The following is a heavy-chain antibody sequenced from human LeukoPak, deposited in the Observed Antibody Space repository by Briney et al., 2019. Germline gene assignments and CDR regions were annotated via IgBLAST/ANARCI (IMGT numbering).Heavy chain of an antibody. Sequence: SQILSLTCTVSGGSISSGGYYGSWIRQHPGKGLEWIGYIYYSGSTYYNPSLKSRVTISVDTSKNQFSLKLSSVTAADTAVYYCARGARMTDAFDIWGQGTMVTVSS. V-gene: IGHV4-31*03. D-gene: IGHD6-6*01. CDR1: GGSISSGGYY. CDR3: ARGARMTDAFDI. J-gene: IGHJ3*02. CDR2: IYYSGST.